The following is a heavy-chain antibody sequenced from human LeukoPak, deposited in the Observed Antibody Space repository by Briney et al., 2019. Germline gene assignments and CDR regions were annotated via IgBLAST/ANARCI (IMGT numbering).Heavy chain of an antibody. J-gene: IGHJ4*02. V-gene: IGHV1-69*05. Sequence: SVKVSCKASGYTFTGYYMHWVRQAPGQGLEWMGGIIPIFGTANYAQKFQGRVTITTDESTSTAYMELSSLRSEDTAVYYCASEYSSSSGDYWGQGTLVTVSS. D-gene: IGHD6-6*01. CDR1: GYTFTGYY. CDR3: ASEYSSSSGDY. CDR2: IIPIFGTA.